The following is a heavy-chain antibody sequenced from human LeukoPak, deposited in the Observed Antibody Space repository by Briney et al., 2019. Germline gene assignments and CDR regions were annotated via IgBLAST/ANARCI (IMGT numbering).Heavy chain of an antibody. J-gene: IGHJ4*02. D-gene: IGHD2-15*01. CDR3: ARSTGWFLDY. CDR1: GFNFNVYS. Sequence: GGSLRLSCAASGFNFNVYSMNWVRQAPGKGLEWISYITSDSTTIYYADSVRGRFTISRDNAKKSVYLAVGNLRGEYTAMYYCARSTGWFLDYWGQGTLVTVSS. CDR2: ITSDSTTI. V-gene: IGHV3-48*01.